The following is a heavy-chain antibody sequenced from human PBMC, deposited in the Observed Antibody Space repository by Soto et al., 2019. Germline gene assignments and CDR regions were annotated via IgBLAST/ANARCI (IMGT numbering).Heavy chain of an antibody. CDR1: GFTFSYSG. D-gene: IGHD6-19*01. V-gene: IGHV3-23*01. CDR2: IGRTCDAT. J-gene: IGHJ4*01. CDR3: EKDRGFLEVADSYDF. Sequence: EVQLLESGGGLVQPGGSLRLSCTASGFTFSYSGMTWVRQTPGKGLEGVSSIGRTCDATFYADSVRGRFRISRDNSKNTVSLQMDSLRGEETGSYYCEKDRGFLEVADSYDFWGHGTLVTVSS.